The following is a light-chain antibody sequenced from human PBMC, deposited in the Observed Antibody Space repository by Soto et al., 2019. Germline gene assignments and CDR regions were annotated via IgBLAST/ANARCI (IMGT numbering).Light chain of an antibody. CDR1: HSVDSSY. CDR2: ETS. J-gene: IGKJ4*01. CDR3: QQYGSYPLT. V-gene: IGKV3-20*01. Sequence: EVVLTQSPGALSLSPGEIATLSCRASHSVDSSYFAWYQQRPGQAPRLLIYETSSRATGIPDRFSGSGSGTDFTLTVSRLEPEDFAVYFCQQYGSYPLTFGGGTKVEIK.